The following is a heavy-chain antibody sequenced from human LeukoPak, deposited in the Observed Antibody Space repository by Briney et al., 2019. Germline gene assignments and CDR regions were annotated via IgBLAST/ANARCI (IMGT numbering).Heavy chain of an antibody. V-gene: IGHV3-48*01. CDR1: GFTFSSYS. CDR3: ARGDPNGMDV. CDR2: ISSSSSTI. J-gene: IGHJ6*02. Sequence: GGSLRLSCAASGFTFSSYSMNWVRQAPGKGLEWVSYISSSSSTIYCADSVKGRFTISRDNAKTSLYLQMNSLRAEDTAVYYFARGDPNGMDVWGQGTTVTVSS.